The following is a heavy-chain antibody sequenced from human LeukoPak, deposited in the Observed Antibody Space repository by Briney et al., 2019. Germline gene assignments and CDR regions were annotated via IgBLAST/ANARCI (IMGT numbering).Heavy chain of an antibody. D-gene: IGHD3-10*01. CDR2: IKQDGSEK. Sequence: PGGSLRLSCAASGLTFSGYVMSWVRQAPGKGLEWVANIKQDGSEKYYVDSVKGRFTISRDNAKNSLYLQMNSLRAEDTAVYYCARSKGVWFGTDFDYWGQGTLVTVSS. V-gene: IGHV3-7*03. J-gene: IGHJ4*02. CDR1: GLTFSGYV. CDR3: ARSKGVWFGTDFDY.